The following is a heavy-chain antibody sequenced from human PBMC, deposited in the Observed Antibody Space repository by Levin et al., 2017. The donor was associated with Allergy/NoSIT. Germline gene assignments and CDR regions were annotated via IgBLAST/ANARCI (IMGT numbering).Heavy chain of an antibody. D-gene: IGHD6-19*01. CDR1: GFTFSSYS. V-gene: IGHV3-21*01. Sequence: AGGSLRLSCAASGFTFSSYSMNWVRQAPGKGLEWVSSISSSSSYIYYADSVKGRFTISRDNAKNSLYLQMNSLRAEDTAVYYCARPWYSSGWYGYWGQGTLVTVSS. CDR3: ARPWYSSGWYGY. CDR2: ISSSSSYI. J-gene: IGHJ4*02.